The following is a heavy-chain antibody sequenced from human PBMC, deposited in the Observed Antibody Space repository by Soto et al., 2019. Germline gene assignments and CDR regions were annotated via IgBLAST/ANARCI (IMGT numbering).Heavy chain of an antibody. D-gene: IGHD2-15*01. J-gene: IGHJ4*02. V-gene: IGHV3-49*03. CDR1: GFTFGDYA. CDR2: IRSKAYGGTT. Sequence: PGGSLRLSCTASGFTFGDYAMSWFRQAPGKGLEWVGFIRSKAYGGTTEYAASVKGRFTISRDDSKSIAYLQMNSLKTEDTAVYYCTIEILVVVAARSDYWGQGTLVTVS. CDR3: TIEILVVVAARSDY.